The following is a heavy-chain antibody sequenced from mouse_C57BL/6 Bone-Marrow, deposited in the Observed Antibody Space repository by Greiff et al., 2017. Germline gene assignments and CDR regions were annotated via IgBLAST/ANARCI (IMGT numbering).Heavy chain of an antibody. CDR2: ISSGSSTI. CDR3: ARNLFAY. CDR1: GFTFSDYG. J-gene: IGHJ3*01. Sequence: EMKLMESGGGLVKPGGSLKLSCAASGFTFSDYGMHWVRQAPEKGLEWVAYISSGSSTIYYADTVKGRFTISRDNAKNTLFLQMTSLRSEDTAMYYCARNLFAYWGQGTLVTVSA. V-gene: IGHV5-17*01.